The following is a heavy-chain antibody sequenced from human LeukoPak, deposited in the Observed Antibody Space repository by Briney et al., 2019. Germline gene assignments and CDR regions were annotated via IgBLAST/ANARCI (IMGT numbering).Heavy chain of an antibody. CDR1: GGTFSSYA. D-gene: IGHD4-17*01. Sequence: ASVKVSCKASGGTFSSYAISWVRQAPGQGLEWMGGIIPIFGTANYAQKFQGRVTMTEDTSTDTAYMELSSLRSEDTAVYYCATWGLRGPVDVWGKGTTVTVSS. J-gene: IGHJ6*04. V-gene: IGHV1-69*06. CDR3: ATWGLRGPVDV. CDR2: IIPIFGTA.